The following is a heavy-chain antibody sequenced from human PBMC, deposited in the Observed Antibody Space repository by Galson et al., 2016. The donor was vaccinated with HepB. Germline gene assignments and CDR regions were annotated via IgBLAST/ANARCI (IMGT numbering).Heavy chain of an antibody. V-gene: IGHV3-23*01. Sequence: SLRLSCAASGFSFGTYGMSWLRQSPGRGLEWVSGITRDGETTHYADSVRGRFTISRDNSKNMLYLFMNSLRAEDTAVYYCGKHGGFDYWGQGALVTVSS. D-gene: IGHD3-16*01. CDR3: GKHGGFDY. CDR1: GFSFGTYG. CDR2: ITRDGETT. J-gene: IGHJ4*02.